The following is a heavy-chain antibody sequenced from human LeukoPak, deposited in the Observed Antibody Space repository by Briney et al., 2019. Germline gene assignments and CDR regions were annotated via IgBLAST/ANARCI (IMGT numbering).Heavy chain of an antibody. J-gene: IGHJ5*02. Sequence: SETLSLTCTVSGGSISSYYWSWIRQPPGKGLEWIGSIYHSGSTYYNPSLKSRVTISVDTSKNQFSLRLSSVTAADTAVYYCARLDDYDTSSNWFDPWGQGTLVTVSS. D-gene: IGHD3-16*01. V-gene: IGHV4-59*08. CDR3: ARLDDYDTSSNWFDP. CDR2: IYHSGST. CDR1: GGSISSYY.